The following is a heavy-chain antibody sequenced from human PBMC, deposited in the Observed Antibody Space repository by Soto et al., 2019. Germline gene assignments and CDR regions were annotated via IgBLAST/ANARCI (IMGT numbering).Heavy chain of an antibody. CDR1: RYTFTRYN. CDR2: INPSGGTT. V-gene: IGHV1-46*01. Sequence: GASVKVSCKASRYTFTRYNVHWVRQAPGQGLEWMAIINPSGGTTYYVQKFEGRVTLTTDTSTSTVYMELSSLRSDDTAVYYCARVRGGGSEYFFDYWGQGTLVTVSS. CDR3: ARVRGGGSEYFFDY. D-gene: IGHD2-15*01. J-gene: IGHJ4*02.